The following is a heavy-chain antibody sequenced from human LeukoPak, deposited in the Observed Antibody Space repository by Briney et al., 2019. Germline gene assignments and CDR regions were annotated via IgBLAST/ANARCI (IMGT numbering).Heavy chain of an antibody. Sequence: KPSETLSLTCAVYGASYNAYYWSWIRQPPGKGLEWIGDIDHRGTATYNPSLKSRLTISADASKNQFSLKLNSVTDADRAVYYCAVGITIFGVAASFDSWGQGNLVIVSS. J-gene: IGHJ4*02. D-gene: IGHD3-3*01. CDR1: GASYNAYY. CDR2: IDHRGTA. CDR3: AVGITIFGVAASFDS. V-gene: IGHV4-34*01.